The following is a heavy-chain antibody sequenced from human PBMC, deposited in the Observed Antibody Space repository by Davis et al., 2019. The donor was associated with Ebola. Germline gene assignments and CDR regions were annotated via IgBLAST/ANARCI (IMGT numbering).Heavy chain of an antibody. CDR3: ARGVDYGFDI. CDR1: GFTFSGSS. D-gene: IGHD2-21*02. Sequence: GESLKISCAASGFTFSGSSMNWVRQAPGKGLEWVAHISVGTKTTHYADSVKGRFTISRDNVKNSLYLQMNSLTDEDRAVYYCARGVDYGFDIWGQGTMVTVSS. CDR2: ISVGTKTT. J-gene: IGHJ3*02. V-gene: IGHV3-48*02.